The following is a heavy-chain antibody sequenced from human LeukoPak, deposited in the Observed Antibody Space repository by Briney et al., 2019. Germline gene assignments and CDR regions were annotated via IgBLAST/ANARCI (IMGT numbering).Heavy chain of an antibody. CDR2: INPSDGAT. D-gene: IGHD7-27*01. CDR3: AREQRGGVSGNWGGLFASYHTYYYMDV. Sequence: ASVKVSCKASGYTFTTYYIHWVRQAPGQGLEWMGMINPSDGATTYAQKFQGRGTMTRDLSTTTVYMEVRTLRSEDTAVDFCAREQRGGVSGNWGGLFASYHTYYYMDVWGRGTTVTVSS. J-gene: IGHJ6*03. CDR1: GYTFTTYY. V-gene: IGHV1-46*01.